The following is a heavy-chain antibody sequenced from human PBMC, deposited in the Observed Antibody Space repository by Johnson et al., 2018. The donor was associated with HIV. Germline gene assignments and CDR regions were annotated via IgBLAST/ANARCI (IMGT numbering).Heavy chain of an antibody. D-gene: IGHD3-10*01. Sequence: QVQLVESGGGLVKPGGSLRLSCAASGFTVSSNYMSWIRQAPGKGLEWVSYISSSGTTIYSADSVQGRFTTSRDTSKNTLYLQMNSLRAEYTAVYYCAKDLSSKLLWFIRDVFDIWGQGTRGPFDIWGPGTMVTVSS. CDR3: AKDLSSKLLWFIRDVFDIWGQGTRGPFDI. CDR2: ISSSGTTI. CDR1: GFTVSSNY. V-gene: IGHV3-11*04. J-gene: IGHJ3*02.